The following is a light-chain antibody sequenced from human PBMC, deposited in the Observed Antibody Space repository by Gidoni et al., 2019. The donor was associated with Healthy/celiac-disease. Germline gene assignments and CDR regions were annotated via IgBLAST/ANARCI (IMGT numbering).Light chain of an antibody. J-gene: IGKJ2*02. CDR2: KAS. V-gene: IGKV1-5*03. CDR3: QQYNSNPWT. Sequence: DIQLTHSPSTLSASVGDRVTITCRASQSISSWLAWYQQKPGKAPKLLIYKASSLESGVPSRFSGSGSGTEFTLTISSLQPDDFATYYCQQYNSNPWTFGQGTKLEIK. CDR1: QSISSW.